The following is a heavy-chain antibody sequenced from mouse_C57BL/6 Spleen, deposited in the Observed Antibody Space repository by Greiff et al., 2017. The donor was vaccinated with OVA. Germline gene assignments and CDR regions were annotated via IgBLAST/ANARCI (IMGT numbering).Heavy chain of an antibody. CDR2: IYPGDGDT. Sequence: VKLMESGAELVKPGASVKISCKASGYAFSSYWMNWVKQRPGKGLEWIGQIYPGDGDTNYNGKFKGKATLTADKSSSTAYMQLSSLTSEDSAVYFCARKDNDYDAWFAYWGQGTLVTVSA. CDR3: ARKDNDYDAWFAY. J-gene: IGHJ3*01. V-gene: IGHV1-80*01. D-gene: IGHD2-4*01. CDR1: GYAFSSYW.